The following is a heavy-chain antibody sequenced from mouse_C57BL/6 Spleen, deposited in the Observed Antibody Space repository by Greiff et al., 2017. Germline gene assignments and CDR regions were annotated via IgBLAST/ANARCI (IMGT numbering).Heavy chain of an antibody. CDR2: INPSTGGT. D-gene: IGHD1-1*01. Sequence: VQLKQSGPELVKPGASVKISCKASGYSFTGYYMNWVKQSPETSLEWIGEINPSTGGTTYNQKFKAKATLTVDKSSSTAYMQLKSRTAEDDAVYYCARYCDGSGGGYAMDYWGQGTSVTVSS. CDR3: ARYCDGSGGGYAMDY. J-gene: IGHJ4*01. V-gene: IGHV1-42*01. CDR1: GYSFTGYY.